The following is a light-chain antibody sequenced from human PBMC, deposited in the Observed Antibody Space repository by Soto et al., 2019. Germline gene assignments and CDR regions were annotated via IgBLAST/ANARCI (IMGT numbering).Light chain of an antibody. V-gene: IGLV2-14*01. CDR2: DVS. CDR1: SSDVGGYNY. CDR3: SSYTSSSTVI. Sequence: QSALTQPASVSGSPGQSITISCTGNSSDVGGYNYVSWYQQHPGKAPKFMIYDVSNRPSGVSNRFSGSRSGNTASLTISGLQAEDEADYYCSSYTSSSTVIFGGGTKLTVL. J-gene: IGLJ2*01.